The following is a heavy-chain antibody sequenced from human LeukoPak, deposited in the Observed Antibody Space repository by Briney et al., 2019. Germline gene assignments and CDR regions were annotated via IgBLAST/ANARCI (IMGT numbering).Heavy chain of an antibody. J-gene: IGHJ4*02. CDR2: ISASNNYI. Sequence: PGGSLRLSCAASGFTFSNTNMNWVRQAPGKGLKWVSFISASNNYIYYADSVKGRFTISRDNAQNSLYLQMNSLRAEDTAVYFCARVVNGYVDYWGQGTLVTVSS. V-gene: IGHV3-21*06. D-gene: IGHD2-8*01. CDR1: GFTFSNTN. CDR3: ARVVNGYVDY.